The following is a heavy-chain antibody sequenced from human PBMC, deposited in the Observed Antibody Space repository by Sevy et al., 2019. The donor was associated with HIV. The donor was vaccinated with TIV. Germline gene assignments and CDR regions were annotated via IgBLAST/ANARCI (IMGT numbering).Heavy chain of an antibody. J-gene: IGHJ6*02. V-gene: IGHV4-31*03. CDR2: IYYSGTT. CDR3: ARWHDFWSGYYTGHYYGMDV. CDR1: GGSISSGGYY. Sequence: SETLSLTCTVSGGSISSGGYYWTWIRQHPGKGLEWIGYIYYSGTTDYNPSLKSRVTISVDTSKNQFSLKLSSVTAADTAVYYCARWHDFWSGYYTGHYYGMDVRGQGTTVTVSS. D-gene: IGHD3-3*01.